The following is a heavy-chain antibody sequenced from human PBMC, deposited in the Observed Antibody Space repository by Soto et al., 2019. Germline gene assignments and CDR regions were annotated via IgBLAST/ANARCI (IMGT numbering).Heavy chain of an antibody. D-gene: IGHD5-18*01. Sequence: SVKVSCKASGGTFSSYAISWVRQAPGQGLEWMGGIIPIFGTANYAQKFQGRVTITADESTSTAYMELSSLRSEDTAVYYCARDDSSYGSAHFDDWGQGTLVTVSS. CDR1: GGTFSSYA. J-gene: IGHJ4*02. CDR2: IIPIFGTA. V-gene: IGHV1-69*13. CDR3: ARDDSSYGSAHFDD.